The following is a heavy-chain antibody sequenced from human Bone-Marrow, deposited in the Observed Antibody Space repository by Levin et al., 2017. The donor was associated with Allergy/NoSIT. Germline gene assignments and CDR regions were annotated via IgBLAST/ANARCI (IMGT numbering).Heavy chain of an antibody. J-gene: IGHJ6*02. CDR2: IIPILGIA. V-gene: IGHV1-69*04. Sequence: SVKVSCKASGGTFSSYAISWVRQAPGQGLEWMGRIIPILGIANYAQKFQGRVTITADKSTSTAYMELSSLRSEDTAVYYCARGTAAYYGSGSYSTGLFYYYGMDVWGQGTTVTVSS. CDR3: ARGTAAYYGSGSYSTGLFYYYGMDV. CDR1: GGTFSSYA. D-gene: IGHD3-10*01.